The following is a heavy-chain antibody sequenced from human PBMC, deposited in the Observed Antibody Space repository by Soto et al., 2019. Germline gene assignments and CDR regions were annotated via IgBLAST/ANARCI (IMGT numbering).Heavy chain of an antibody. CDR3: ARTAGYYRGRQFDY. J-gene: IGHJ4*02. D-gene: IGHD3-10*01. Sequence: SGPTLVNPTQTLTLTCTFSGFSLGTTGMRVSWIRQPPGKALEWLARIDWDDDKFYSTSLKTRLTISKGTSKNQVVLRMTNMDPAGTATYYCARTAGYYRGRQFDYWGQGTLVTVSS. CDR1: GFSLGTTGMR. V-gene: IGHV2-70*04. CDR2: IDWDDDK.